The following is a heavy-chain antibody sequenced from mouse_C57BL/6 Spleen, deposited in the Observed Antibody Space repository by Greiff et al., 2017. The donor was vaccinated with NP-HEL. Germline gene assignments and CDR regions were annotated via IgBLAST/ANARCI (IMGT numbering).Heavy chain of an antibody. Sequence: EVQLVESGEGLVKPGGSLKLSCAASGFTFSSYAMSWVRQTPEKRLEWVAYISSGGDYIYYADTVKGRFTISRDNARNTLYLQMSSLKSEDTAMYYCTREGDYYGSSLYYYAMDYWGQGTSVTVSS. J-gene: IGHJ4*01. CDR2: ISSGGDYI. CDR3: TREGDYYGSSLYYYAMDY. V-gene: IGHV5-9-1*02. CDR1: GFTFSSYA. D-gene: IGHD1-1*01.